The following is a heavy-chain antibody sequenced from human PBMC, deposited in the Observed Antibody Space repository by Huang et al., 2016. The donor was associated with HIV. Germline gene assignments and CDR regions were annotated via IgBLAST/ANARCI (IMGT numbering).Heavy chain of an antibody. Sequence: QVQLVESGEGVVQPGRSLGLSCAASGFTFSNYGVPWVRQAPGKGVEGVAAISYDGSSQYYSYSVKGRFTISRDDSQNTLYLQMSSLRAEDTAVYFCAKDREDSAYQLDYWGQGTRVTVSS. J-gene: IGHJ4*02. CDR3: AKDREDSAYQLDY. V-gene: IGHV3-30*18. CDR1: GFTFSNYG. CDR2: ISYDGSSQ. D-gene: IGHD5-12*01.